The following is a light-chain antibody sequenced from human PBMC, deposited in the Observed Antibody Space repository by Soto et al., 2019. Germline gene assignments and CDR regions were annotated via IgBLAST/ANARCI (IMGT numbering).Light chain of an antibody. CDR2: GAS. J-gene: IGKJ3*01. CDR1: QSVSSN. Sequence: EIVMTQSPATLSVSPGERATLSCRASQSVSSNLAWYQQKFGQAPRLLIYGASTRATGIPARFSGSGSGTEFTLTISSLQSEDFAVYYCQQSNNWLLTFGPGTKVDIK. V-gene: IGKV3-15*01. CDR3: QQSNNWLLT.